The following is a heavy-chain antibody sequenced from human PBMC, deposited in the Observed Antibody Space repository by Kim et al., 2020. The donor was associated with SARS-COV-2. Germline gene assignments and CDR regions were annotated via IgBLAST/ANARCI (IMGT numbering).Heavy chain of an antibody. Sequence: GGSLRLSCAASGFTFSSYAMNWVRQASGKGLEWVSTITANGAKILYADSVKGRFTISRDNSKNTLNLQMNSLRAEDTAVYYCAKTSGRYFDWSWGQGTLV. V-gene: IGHV3-23*01. D-gene: IGHD3-9*01. J-gene: IGHJ4*02. CDR3: AKTSGRYFDWS. CDR1: GFTFSSYA. CDR2: ITANGAKI.